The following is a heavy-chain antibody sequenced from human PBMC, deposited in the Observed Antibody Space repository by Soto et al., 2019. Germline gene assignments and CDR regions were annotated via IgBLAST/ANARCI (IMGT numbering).Heavy chain of an antibody. Sequence: QVQLVESGGGVVQPGRSLRLSCAASGFTFSTYGMHWVRQAPGKGLEWVAVISYDGSDKYYADSVKGRFTISRDNSKNTRYLKMNSLRAEDTAVYYCAKGVPYYYESGAFDIWGQGTMFTVSS. CDR1: GFTFSTYG. CDR3: AKGVPYYYESGAFDI. D-gene: IGHD3-22*01. V-gene: IGHV3-30*18. CDR2: ISYDGSDK. J-gene: IGHJ3*02.